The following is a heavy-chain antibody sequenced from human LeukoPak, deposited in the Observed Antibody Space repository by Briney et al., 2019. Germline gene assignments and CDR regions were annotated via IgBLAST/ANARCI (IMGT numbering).Heavy chain of an antibody. V-gene: IGHV1-2*02. CDR3: ARDYVVVVVAATTLGD. J-gene: IGHJ4*02. CDR2: INPNSGGT. Sequence: GASVKVSCKASGYTFTGYYMHWVRQAPGQGLEWMGWINPNSGGTNYAQKFQGRVTMTRDTSISTAYMELSRLRSDDTAVYYCARDYVVVVVAATTLGDWGQGTLVTVSS. D-gene: IGHD2-15*01. CDR1: GYTFTGYY.